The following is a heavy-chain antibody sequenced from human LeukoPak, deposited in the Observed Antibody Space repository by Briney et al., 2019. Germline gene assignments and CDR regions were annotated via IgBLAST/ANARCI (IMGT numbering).Heavy chain of an antibody. D-gene: IGHD3-22*01. CDR1: GGSISSGGYS. CDR3: ARGLTTKTYNWFDP. Sequence: SGTLSLTCAVSGGSISSGGYSWSWIRQPPGKGLEWIGYIYHSGSTYYNPSLKSRVTISVDRSKNQFSLKLSSVTAADTAVYYCARGLTTKTYNWFDPWGQGTLVTVSS. CDR2: IYHSGST. J-gene: IGHJ5*02. V-gene: IGHV4-30-2*01.